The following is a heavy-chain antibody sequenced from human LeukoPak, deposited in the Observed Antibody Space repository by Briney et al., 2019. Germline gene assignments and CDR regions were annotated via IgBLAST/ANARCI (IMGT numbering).Heavy chain of an antibody. CDR1: GFTFSSYA. CDR3: AKDDYSVTSINWFDP. Sequence: GGSLRLSCEASGFTFSSYALTWVRQAPGKGLEWVSAISESGASTFYADSVKGRFTISRDNSKNTMYLQMNSLRAEDTAVYYCAKDDYSVTSINWFDPWGQGTLVTVS. J-gene: IGHJ5*02. D-gene: IGHD3-16*01. V-gene: IGHV3-23*01. CDR2: ISESGAST.